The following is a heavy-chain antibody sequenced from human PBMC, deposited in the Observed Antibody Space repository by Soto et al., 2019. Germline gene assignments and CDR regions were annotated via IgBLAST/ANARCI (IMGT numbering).Heavy chain of an antibody. CDR3: AKDLVALADHAFDI. Sequence: QVQLVESGGGVVQPGRSLRLSCAASGFTFSSYGMHWVRQAPGKGLEWVAVISYDGSNKYYADSVKGRFTISRDNSKNTLYLQMNSLRAEDTAVYYCAKDLVALADHAFDIWGQGTMVTVSS. V-gene: IGHV3-30*18. J-gene: IGHJ3*02. CDR2: ISYDGSNK. CDR1: GFTFSSYG. D-gene: IGHD6-19*01.